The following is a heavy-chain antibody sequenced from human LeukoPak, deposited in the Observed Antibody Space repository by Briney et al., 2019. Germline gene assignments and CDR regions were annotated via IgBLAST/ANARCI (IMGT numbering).Heavy chain of an antibody. CDR1: GGSISSYY. CDR2: IYYSGST. Sequence: SETLPLTCTVSGGSISSYYWSWLRQPPGKGLEWLGYIYYSGSTNYNPSLKSRVTISVDTSKNQFSLKLSSVTAADTAVYYCARPRIAAAHDAFDIWGQGTMVTVSS. D-gene: IGHD6-13*01. V-gene: IGHV4-59*08. CDR3: ARPRIAAAHDAFDI. J-gene: IGHJ3*02.